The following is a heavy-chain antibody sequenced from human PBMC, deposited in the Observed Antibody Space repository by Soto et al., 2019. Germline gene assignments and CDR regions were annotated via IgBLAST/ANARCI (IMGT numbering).Heavy chain of an antibody. D-gene: IGHD6-13*01. V-gene: IGHV3-23*04. Sequence: EVQLVESGGGLVQPGGSLRLSCAAFGFKISSSSMNWVRQAPGRGLEWVAYISDSGGSTYYADSVKGRFTISRDNSKNTLYLQMNSLRAEDTAVYYCAKVAVAAAGVYWGQGTLVTVSS. CDR2: ISDSGGST. J-gene: IGHJ4*02. CDR3: AKVAVAAAGVY. CDR1: GFKISSSS.